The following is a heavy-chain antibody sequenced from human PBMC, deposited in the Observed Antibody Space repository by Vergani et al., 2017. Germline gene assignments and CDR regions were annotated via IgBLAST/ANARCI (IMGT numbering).Heavy chain of an antibody. CDR1: GDSISSNHC. J-gene: IGHJ4*02. Sequence: QVQLQQWGGGLLKPSETLSLTCAVSGDSISSNHCWTWVRQPPGTGLEGIGEICHTEDTKYSPSLKSRVPVSVDESRNLFSLRLNSVTAADTAVYYCATIGYRRWGYYFDYWGQGILVTVSS. V-gene: IGHV4-4*02. CDR2: ICHTEDT. CDR3: ATIGYRRWGYYFDY. D-gene: IGHD2-2*02.